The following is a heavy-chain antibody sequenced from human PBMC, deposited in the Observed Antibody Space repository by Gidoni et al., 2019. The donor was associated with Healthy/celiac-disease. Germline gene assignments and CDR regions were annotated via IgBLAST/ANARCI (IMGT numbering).Heavy chain of an antibody. CDR3: ARDLHCSGGSCYFDY. V-gene: IGHV3-21*06. CDR2: ISSSSSYI. Sequence: EVQLVESGGGLVKPGGCLRLSCAASGFTFSSYSMNWVRQAPGKGLEWVASISSSSSYIYYADSVKGRFTISRDNAKNSLYLQMNSLRAEDTAVYYCARDLHCSGGSCYFDYWGQGTLVTVSS. J-gene: IGHJ4*02. CDR1: GFTFSSYS. D-gene: IGHD2-15*01.